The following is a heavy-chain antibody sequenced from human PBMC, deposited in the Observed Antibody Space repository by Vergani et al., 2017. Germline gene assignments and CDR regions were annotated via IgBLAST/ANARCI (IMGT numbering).Heavy chain of an antibody. CDR3: APCPPYCSGDSCDNADYGMDF. V-gene: IGHV4-34*01. Sequence: QVQLQQWGAGLLKPSETLSLTCAVYGGSFSGYYLSWIRQPPGKGLEWIGEINHSGSTNYNPSLKSRFTISVDPSKNQFPLMLSSVTAADTAVYYFAPCPPYCSGDSCDNADYGMDFRGRGTTVTFSS. CDR1: GGSFSGYY. D-gene: IGHD2-15*01. CDR2: INHSGST. J-gene: IGHJ6*02.